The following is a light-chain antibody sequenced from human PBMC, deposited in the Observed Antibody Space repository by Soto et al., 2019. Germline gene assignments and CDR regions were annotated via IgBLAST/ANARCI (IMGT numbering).Light chain of an antibody. CDR1: QRVSSH. V-gene: IGKV3-20*01. CDR2: GAS. CDR3: QQYGYLVT. Sequence: EIVLTQSPGTLSLSPGERATLSCRASQRVSSHLAWYQQKPGQAPRLLIYGASTRATGIPARFSGSGSGTDFTLTISRLEPEDFAMYYCQQYGYLVTFGGGTKVDIK. J-gene: IGKJ4*01.